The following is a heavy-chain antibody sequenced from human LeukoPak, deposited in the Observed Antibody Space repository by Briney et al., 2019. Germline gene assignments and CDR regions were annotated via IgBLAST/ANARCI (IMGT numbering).Heavy chain of an antibody. V-gene: IGHV3-23*01. CDR2: ISGSGGST. J-gene: IGHJ5*01. CDR1: GFTFSSYA. D-gene: IGHD3-3*01. CDR3: AKDYYDFWSGRNWFDS. Sequence: PGGSLRLSCAASGFTFSSYAMSWVRQAPGKGLEWVSAISGSGGSTYYADSVKGRFTISRDNSKNTLYLQMNSLRAEDTAVYYCAKDYYDFWSGRNWFDSWGQGTLVTVSS.